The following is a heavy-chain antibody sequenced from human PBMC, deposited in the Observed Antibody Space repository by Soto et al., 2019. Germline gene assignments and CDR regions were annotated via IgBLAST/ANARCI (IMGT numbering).Heavy chain of an antibody. CDR2: INPNSGGT. CDR1: GYTFTGYY. CDR3: ARDSGNDDAFDI. D-gene: IGHD2-15*01. V-gene: IGHV1-2*02. J-gene: IGHJ3*02. Sequence: ASVKVSCKASGYTFTGYYMHWVRQAPGQGLEWMGWINPNSGGTNYAQKFQGRVTMTRDTSISTAYMELSRLRSDDTAVYYCARDSGNDDAFDIWGQGTMVTVSS.